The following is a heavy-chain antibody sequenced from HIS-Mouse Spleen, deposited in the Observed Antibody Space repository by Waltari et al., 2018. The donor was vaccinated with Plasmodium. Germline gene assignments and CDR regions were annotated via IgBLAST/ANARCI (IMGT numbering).Heavy chain of an antibody. D-gene: IGHD2-15*01. V-gene: IGHV3-30-3*01. CDR2: ISYDGSNK. Sequence: QVQLVESGGGVVQPGRSLRLSCAASGFTFNSYPMHWVRQAPGKGLEWVAVISYDGSNKDYADSVKGRFTISRDNSKNTLYLQMNSLRAEDTAVYYCARDRRLAFDYWGQGTLVTVSS. CDR1: GFTFNSYP. CDR3: ARDRRLAFDY. J-gene: IGHJ4*02.